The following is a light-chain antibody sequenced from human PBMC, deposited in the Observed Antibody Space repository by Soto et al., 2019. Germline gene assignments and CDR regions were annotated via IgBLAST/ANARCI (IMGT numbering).Light chain of an antibody. CDR2: EVS. J-gene: IGLJ3*02. CDR1: SSDIGGYDY. Sequence: QSVLTQPPSASGSPGQSVTISCTGTSSDIGGYDYVSWYQQHPGKTPKFIIYEVSKRPSGVPDRFSGSKSGNTASLTVSGLQAEDEADYYCVSYAGSNIWMFGGGTQLTVL. CDR3: VSYAGSNIWM. V-gene: IGLV2-8*01.